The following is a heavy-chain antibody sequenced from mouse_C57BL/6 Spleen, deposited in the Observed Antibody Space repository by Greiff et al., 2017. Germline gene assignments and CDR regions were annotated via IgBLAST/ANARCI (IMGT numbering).Heavy chain of an antibody. V-gene: IGHV1-36*01. J-gene: IGHJ1*03. Sequence: EVQLQQSGPVLVKPGPSVKISCKASGFTFTDYYMHWVKQSHGKSLEWIGLVYPYNGGTSYNQKFKGKATLTVDTSSSTAYIELNSLTSEDSAVYYCAKDYYGSRGYFDVWGTGTTVTVSS. CDR1: GFTFTDYY. CDR2: VYPYNGGT. CDR3: AKDYYGSRGYFDV. D-gene: IGHD1-1*01.